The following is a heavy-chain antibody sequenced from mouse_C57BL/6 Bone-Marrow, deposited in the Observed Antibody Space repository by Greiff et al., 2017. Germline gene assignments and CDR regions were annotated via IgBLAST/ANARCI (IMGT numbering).Heavy chain of an antibody. CDR1: GYTFTSYG. Sequence: VQLQESGAELARPGASVKLSCKASGYTFTSYGISWVKQRTGQGLEWIGEIYPRSGNTYYNEKVKGKATLTADKSSRTAYMGLRSLTSEDSAVYFCAREGNYGNPWFAFWGQGTLVTVSA. CDR2: IYPRSGNT. D-gene: IGHD2-1*01. J-gene: IGHJ3*01. CDR3: AREGNYGNPWFAF. V-gene: IGHV1-81*01.